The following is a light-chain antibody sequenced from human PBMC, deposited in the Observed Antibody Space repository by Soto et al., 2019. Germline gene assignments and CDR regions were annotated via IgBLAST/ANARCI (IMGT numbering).Light chain of an antibody. J-gene: IGKJ1*01. V-gene: IGKV1-33*01. CDR1: QDIRKY. CDR2: DAS. CDR3: QQYDNLVT. Sequence: DVQMTQSPSSLSASIGDRVTITCQASQDIRKYLNWYQQNPGKAPALLIQDASNLETGVPSWFRGSGSGTIFTFTISSLQPEVIATYYCQQYDNLVTFGRGPKV.